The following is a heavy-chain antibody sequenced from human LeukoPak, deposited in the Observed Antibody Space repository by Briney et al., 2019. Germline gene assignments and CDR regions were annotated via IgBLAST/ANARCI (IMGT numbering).Heavy chain of an antibody. J-gene: IGHJ6*02. D-gene: IGHD3-9*01. CDR2: SSWNSDSI. CDR3: TRGLTGYFYGMDV. Sequence: QPGGSLRLSCAASGFTFDEYAMHWVRQVPGKGLEWVSGSSWNSDSIGYADSVKGRFTISRDNAKNSLYLQMNSLRLEDTALYYCTRGLTGYFYGMDVWGQGTTVTVSS. V-gene: IGHV3-9*01. CDR1: GFTFDEYA.